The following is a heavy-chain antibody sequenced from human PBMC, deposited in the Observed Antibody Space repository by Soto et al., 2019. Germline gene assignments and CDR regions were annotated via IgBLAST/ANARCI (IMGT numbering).Heavy chain of an antibody. CDR3: ARMNVDSYQFYYAMDV. V-gene: IGHV2-26*01. D-gene: IGHD4-17*01. CDR1: GFSLTTGKMG. CDR2: IFSDNER. Sequence: QVTLKESGPALVNPTETVTLTCTVSGFSLTTGKMGVSWIRQPPGKALEWLAHIFSDNERSYSTSLQGRLTISKDTSGSQVVLSMTNVDPVDTATYDCARMNVDSYQFYYAMDVWGQGTTVTVSS. J-gene: IGHJ6*02.